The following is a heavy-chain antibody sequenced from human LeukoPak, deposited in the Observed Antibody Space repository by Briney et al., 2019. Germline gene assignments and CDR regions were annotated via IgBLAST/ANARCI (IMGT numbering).Heavy chain of an antibody. CDR1: GFTFSSYS. CDR2: ISSSSSYI. D-gene: IGHD2-2*01. CDR3: ARDYFYCSSTSCPSDY. Sequence: GGPLRLSCAASGFTFSSYSMNWVRQAPGKGLEWVSSISSSSSYIYYADSVMGRFTISRDNAKNSLYLQMNSLRAEDTAVYYCARDYFYCSSTSCPSDYWGQGTLVTVSS. V-gene: IGHV3-21*01. J-gene: IGHJ4*02.